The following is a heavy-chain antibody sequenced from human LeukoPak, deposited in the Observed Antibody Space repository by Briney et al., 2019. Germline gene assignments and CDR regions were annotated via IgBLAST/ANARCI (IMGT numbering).Heavy chain of an antibody. Sequence: PSQTLSHTCTISGGSISSGGYYWSWIRQHPGKGLEWIGYIYYSGSTYYNPSLKSRVTISVDTSKNQFSLKLSSVTAADTAVYYCARDAPEYYDSSGYPMTGPFDYWGQGTLVTVSS. CDR1: GGSISSGGYY. CDR3: ARDAPEYYDSSGYPMTGPFDY. J-gene: IGHJ4*02. D-gene: IGHD3-22*01. CDR2: IYYSGST. V-gene: IGHV4-31*03.